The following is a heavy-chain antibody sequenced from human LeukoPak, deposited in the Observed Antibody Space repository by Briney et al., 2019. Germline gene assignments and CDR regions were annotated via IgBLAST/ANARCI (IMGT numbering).Heavy chain of an antibody. CDR1: GGSISSYY. Sequence: PSETLSLTCTVSGGSISSYYWSWIRQPPGKGLEWIGYTYYSGSTNYNPSLKSRVTISVDTSKNQFSLKLSSVTAADTAVYYCARTYSSIYYMDVWGKGTTVTVSS. D-gene: IGHD6-13*01. CDR3: ARTYSSIYYMDV. CDR2: TYYSGST. J-gene: IGHJ6*03. V-gene: IGHV4-59*01.